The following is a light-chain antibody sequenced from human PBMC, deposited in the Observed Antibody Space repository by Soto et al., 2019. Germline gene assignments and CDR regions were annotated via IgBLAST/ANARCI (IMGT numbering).Light chain of an antibody. V-gene: IGKV1-39*01. CDR3: QQSYSTPPT. CDR2: GVF. Sequence: DIQMTQSPSSLSASVGDRVTITCRTSQSISTYLNWYQQKPGKAPNLLIYGVFSLESGVQSRFSGGGSVTDFSLTISSLQPEDIAVYYCQQSYSTPPTFGQGTKVEIK. CDR1: QSISTY. J-gene: IGKJ2*01.